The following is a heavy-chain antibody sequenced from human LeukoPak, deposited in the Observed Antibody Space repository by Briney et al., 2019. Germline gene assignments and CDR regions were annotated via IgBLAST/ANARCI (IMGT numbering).Heavy chain of an antibody. D-gene: IGHD3-10*01. J-gene: IGHJ3*02. V-gene: IGHV3-30*02. CDR3: AKEVRALDAFDI. CDR1: EFTFSTYW. Sequence: PGGSLRLSCAASEFTFSTYWMSWVRQAPGKGLEWVAFIRYDGGNKYYADSVKGRFTISRDNSRNTLYLQMNSLRGEDTAVYFCAKEVRALDAFDIWGQGTMVTVSS. CDR2: IRYDGGNK.